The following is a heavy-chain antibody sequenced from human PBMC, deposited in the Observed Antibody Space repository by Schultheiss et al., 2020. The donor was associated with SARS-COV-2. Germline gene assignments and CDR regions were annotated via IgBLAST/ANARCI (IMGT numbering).Heavy chain of an antibody. Sequence: SETLSLTCTVSGGSFSGYYWSWIRQPPGKGLEWIGEINHSGSTNYNPSLKSRVTISVDTSKNQFSLKLSSVTAADTAVYYCARVQGLQLTVDYWGQGTLVTVSS. D-gene: IGHD1-1*01. CDR3: ARVQGLQLTVDY. J-gene: IGHJ4*02. V-gene: IGHV4-34*01. CDR2: INHSGST. CDR1: GGSFSGYY.